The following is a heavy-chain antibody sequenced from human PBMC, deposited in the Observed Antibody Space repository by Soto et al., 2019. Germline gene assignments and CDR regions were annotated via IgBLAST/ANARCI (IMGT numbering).Heavy chain of an antibody. CDR2: IYYSGST. CDR3: ARRVSGSYFHY. J-gene: IGHJ4*02. CDR1: GGSISSSSYY. V-gene: IGHV4-39*01. Sequence: SETLSLTCTVSGGSISSSSYYWGWIRQPPGKGLEWFGNIYYSGSTYYNPSLKSRFTISVDTSKNQFSLRLSSVTAADTAVYYCARRVSGSYFHYWGQGTLVTVSS. D-gene: IGHD1-26*01.